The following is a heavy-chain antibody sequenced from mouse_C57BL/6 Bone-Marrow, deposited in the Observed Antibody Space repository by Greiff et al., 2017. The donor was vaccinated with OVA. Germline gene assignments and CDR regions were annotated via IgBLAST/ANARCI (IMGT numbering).Heavy chain of an antibody. D-gene: IGHD2-5*01. CDR2: IYPRSGNP. CDR1: GYTFTSYG. Sequence: QVQLQQSGAELARPGASVKLSCKASGYTFTSYGISWVKQRTGQGLEWIGEIYPRSGNPYYNEKFKGKATMTADKSSSTAYMELRSLTSEDSAVYFCARFYSNYVAWFAYWGQGTLVTVSA. V-gene: IGHV1-81*01. CDR3: ARFYSNYVAWFAY. J-gene: IGHJ3*01.